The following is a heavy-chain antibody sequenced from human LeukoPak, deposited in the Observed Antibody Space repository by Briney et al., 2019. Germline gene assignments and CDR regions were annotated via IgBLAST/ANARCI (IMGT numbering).Heavy chain of an antibody. CDR3: ARDEFLVRGVLKLFDY. Sequence: GGSLRLSCAASGFTFSSYSMNWVRQAPGKGLEWASSISSSSSYIYYADSVKGRFTISRDNAKNSLYLQMNSLRAEDTAVYYCARDEFLVRGVLKLFDYWGQGTLVTVSS. D-gene: IGHD3-10*01. CDR2: ISSSSSYI. J-gene: IGHJ4*02. CDR1: GFTFSSYS. V-gene: IGHV3-21*01.